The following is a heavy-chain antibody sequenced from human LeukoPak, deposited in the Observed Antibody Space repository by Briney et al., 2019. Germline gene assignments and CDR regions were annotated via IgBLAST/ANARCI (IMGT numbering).Heavy chain of an antibody. J-gene: IGHJ4*02. CDR2: INSDGSST. CDR1: GFTFSSYW. D-gene: IGHD2-2*01. Sequence: GGSLRLSCAASGFTFSSYWMHWVRQAPGKGLVWVSRINSDGSSTSYADSVKGRFTISRDNAKNTLYLQMNSLRAEDTAVYYCARVLRDLGYCSSTSCTGTYYFDYWGQGTLVTVSS. V-gene: IGHV3-74*01. CDR3: ARVLRDLGYCSSTSCTGTYYFDY.